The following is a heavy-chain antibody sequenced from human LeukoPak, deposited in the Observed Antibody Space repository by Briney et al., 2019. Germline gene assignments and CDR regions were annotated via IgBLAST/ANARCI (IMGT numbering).Heavy chain of an antibody. CDR1: GFSFSSYW. CDR3: ARLSAYYYGSYFYYYMDV. Sequence: GGSLRLSCEASGFSFSSYWMTWVRQPPGKGPEWVANIKQDESERYSVDSVKGRFTISRDNAKNSVYLHMNSLGAEDTALYYCARLSAYYYGSYFYYYMDVWGKGTTVTVSS. CDR2: IKQDESER. D-gene: IGHD3-10*01. J-gene: IGHJ6*03. V-gene: IGHV3-7*01.